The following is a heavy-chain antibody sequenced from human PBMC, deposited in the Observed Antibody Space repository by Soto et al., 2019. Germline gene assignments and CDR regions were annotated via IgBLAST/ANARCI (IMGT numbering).Heavy chain of an antibody. CDR1: GFTFSSCG. V-gene: IGHV3-23*01. Sequence: GGSLRLSCASSGFTFSSCGVSWVRQAPGKGLEWVSGIGGSGDDTEYTDSVKGRFTISRDNAKNSLYLQLNSLRVEDTAVYYCARDLIDLTVVSGDYDYWGQGT. D-gene: IGHD3-22*01. CDR3: ARDLIDLTVVSGDYDY. J-gene: IGHJ4*02. CDR2: IGGSGDDT.